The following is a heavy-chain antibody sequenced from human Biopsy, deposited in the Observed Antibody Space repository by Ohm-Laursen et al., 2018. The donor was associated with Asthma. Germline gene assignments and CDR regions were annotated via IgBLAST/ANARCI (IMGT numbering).Heavy chain of an antibody. D-gene: IGHD6-19*01. V-gene: IGHV4-31*03. CDR1: YGSITSGGYY. CDR2: IYYSGST. CDR3: ARDGSSVAGTPYGMDV. J-gene: IGHJ6*02. Sequence: TLSLTCTVSYGSITSGGYYWTWIRQHPGKGLEWIGYIYYSGSTYYNPSLKSRVTISVDTSKNQFSLKLSSVTAADTAVYYCARDGSSVAGTPYGMDVWGQGTTVTASS.